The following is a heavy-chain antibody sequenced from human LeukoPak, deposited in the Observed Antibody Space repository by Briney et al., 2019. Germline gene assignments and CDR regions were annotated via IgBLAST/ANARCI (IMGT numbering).Heavy chain of an antibody. J-gene: IGHJ3*02. CDR2: ISGSGGST. Sequence: GGSLRLSCAASGFTFSSYAMSWVRQAPGKGLEWVSAISGSGGSTYYADSVKGRFTISRDNAKNSVHLQMNSLRAEDTAVYYCARDLIVATISYAFDIWGQGTMVTVSS. V-gene: IGHV3-23*01. CDR3: ARDLIVATISYAFDI. CDR1: GFTFSSYA. D-gene: IGHD5-12*01.